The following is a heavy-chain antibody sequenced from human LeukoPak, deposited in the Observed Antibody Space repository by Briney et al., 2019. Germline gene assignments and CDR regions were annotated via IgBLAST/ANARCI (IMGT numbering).Heavy chain of an antibody. Sequence: GGSLRLSCAASGCTFSNYAMSWVRQAPGKGLEWVSAISPSGGSTYYADSVRGRFTISRDNSKNTLSLQMNSLRAEDTALYYCAQAMVGVYDAFDIWGQGTMVTVSS. J-gene: IGHJ3*02. CDR3: AQAMVGVYDAFDI. D-gene: IGHD4/OR15-4a*01. CDR1: GCTFSNYA. V-gene: IGHV3-23*01. CDR2: ISPSGGST.